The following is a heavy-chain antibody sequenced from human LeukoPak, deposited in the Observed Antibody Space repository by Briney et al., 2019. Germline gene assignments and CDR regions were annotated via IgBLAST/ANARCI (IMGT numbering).Heavy chain of an antibody. CDR3: ATGRGVLRGFDY. CDR2: ISDGGLNT. Sequence: GGSLRLSCAASGISFGSSAFSWVRQSPEKGLKWVSAISDGGLNTYYANSVKGRFTISRDDSKTTIFLQMNNLRVDDTALYYCATGRGVLRGFDYWGPGTLITVSS. V-gene: IGHV3-23*01. D-gene: IGHD3-16*01. CDR1: GISFGSSA. J-gene: IGHJ4*01.